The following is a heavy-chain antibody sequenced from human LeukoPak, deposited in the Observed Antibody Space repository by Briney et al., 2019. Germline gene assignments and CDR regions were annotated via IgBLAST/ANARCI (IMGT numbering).Heavy chain of an antibody. V-gene: IGHV3-53*01. CDR2: IYSGSST. CDR3: ARAGAVEVFDY. J-gene: IGHJ4*02. CDR1: GFTVSSNY. Sequence: GGSLRLSCAASGFTVSSNYMSWVRQAPGKGLEWVSVIYSGSSTYYADSVKGRFTISRDNSKNTLYLQMNSLRAADTAVYYCARAGAVEVFDYWGQGTLVTVSS. D-gene: IGHD6-19*01.